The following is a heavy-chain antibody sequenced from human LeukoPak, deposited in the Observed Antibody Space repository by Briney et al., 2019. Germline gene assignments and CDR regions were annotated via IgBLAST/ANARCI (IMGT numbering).Heavy chain of an antibody. CDR3: ARDLINIEMATLDDYFDY. J-gene: IGHJ4*02. CDR1: GGTFSSYA. D-gene: IGHD5-24*01. CDR2: IIPILGIA. Sequence: ASVKVSCKASGGTFSSYAISWVRQAPGQGLEWMGRIIPILGIANYAQKFQGRVTITADKSTSTAYMELSSLRSEDTAVYYCARDLINIEMATLDDYFDYWGQGTLVTVSS. V-gene: IGHV1-69*04.